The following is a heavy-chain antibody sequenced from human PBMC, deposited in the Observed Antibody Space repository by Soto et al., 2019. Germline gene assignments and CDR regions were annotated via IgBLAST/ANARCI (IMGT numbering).Heavy chain of an antibody. J-gene: IGHJ6*02. CDR1: GFTFSCSG. CDR2: IRSKANSYAT. V-gene: IGHV3-73*01. Sequence: PGGSLRLSCAASGFTFSCSGMHWVRQSSGKGLEWVGRIRSKANSYATAYAASVKGRFTISRDDSKNTAYLQMNSLKTEDTAVYYCTRHGSTVTTYYYGMDVWGQGTTVTVSS. D-gene: IGHD4-17*01. CDR3: TRHGSTVTTYYYGMDV.